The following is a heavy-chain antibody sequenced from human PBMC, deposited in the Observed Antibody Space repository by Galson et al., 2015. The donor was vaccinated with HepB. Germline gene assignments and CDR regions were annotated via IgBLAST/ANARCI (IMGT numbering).Heavy chain of an antibody. V-gene: IGHV1-69*06. CDR3: ARNYAHGITGTSWPDEYYYGMDV. J-gene: IGHJ6*02. D-gene: IGHD1-7*01. CDR1: GGTFSSYA. Sequence: SVKVSCKASGGTFSSYAISWVRQAPGQGLEWMGGIIPIFGTANYAQKFQGRVTITADKPTSTAYMELSSLRSEDTAVYYCARNYAHGITGTSWPDEYYYGMDVWGQGTTVTVSS. CDR2: IIPIFGTA.